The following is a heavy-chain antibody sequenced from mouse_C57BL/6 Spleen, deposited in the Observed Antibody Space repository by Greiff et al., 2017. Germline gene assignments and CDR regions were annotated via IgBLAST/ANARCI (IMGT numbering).Heavy chain of an antibody. CDR1: GYTFTDYN. Sequence: EVKLVESGPELVKPGASVKMSCKASGYTFTDYNMHWVKQSHGKSLEWIGYINPNNGGTSYNQKFKGKATLTVNKSSSTAYMELRSLTSEDSAVYYCARPIYDGYYWFAYWGQGTLVTVSA. D-gene: IGHD2-3*01. CDR2: INPNNGGT. CDR3: ARPIYDGYYWFAY. J-gene: IGHJ3*01. V-gene: IGHV1-22*01.